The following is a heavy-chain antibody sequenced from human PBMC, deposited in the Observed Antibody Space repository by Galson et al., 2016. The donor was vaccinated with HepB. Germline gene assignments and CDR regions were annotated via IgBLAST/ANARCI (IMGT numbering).Heavy chain of an antibody. CDR3: AAGYNWDF. D-gene: IGHD5-18*01. V-gene: IGHV4-59*01. Sequence: SETLSLTCNVSGGSISGYYCSWIRQPPGKGLKWIGYIYYSGSTNYNPSLKSRVTISGDTSKNQFSLMLNDVTAADTAVYYCAAGYNWDFWGQGALVTVSS. CDR1: GGSISGYY. J-gene: IGHJ1*01. CDR2: IYYSGST.